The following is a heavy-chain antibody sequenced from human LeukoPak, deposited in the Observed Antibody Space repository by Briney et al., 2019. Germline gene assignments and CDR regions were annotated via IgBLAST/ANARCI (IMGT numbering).Heavy chain of an antibody. D-gene: IGHD6-6*01. CDR2: ISSGSRDI. CDR3: ARDRHVPGLYYYYMDV. CDR1: GFTFSTYT. J-gene: IGHJ6*03. Sequence: KTGGSLRLSCVVSGFTFSTYTMNWVRQAPGKGLEWVSSISSGSRDIYYADSLKGRFTISRDNAKNSLYLQMNSLRPEDTAVYFCARDRHVPGLYYYYMDVWGKGTTVTVSS. V-gene: IGHV3-21*01.